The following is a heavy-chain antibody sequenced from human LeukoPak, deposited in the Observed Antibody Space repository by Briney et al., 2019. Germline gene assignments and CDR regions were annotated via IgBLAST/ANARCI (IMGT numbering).Heavy chain of an antibody. Sequence: SETLSLTCTVSGGSVSSGSYYWNWIRQPPGKVLEWIGYIYYSGSTYYNPSLKSRVTISVDTSKNQFSLKLSSVTAADTAVYYCARTRDYGSGSYLFDPWGQGTLVTVSS. J-gene: IGHJ5*02. CDR1: GGSVSSGSYY. D-gene: IGHD3-10*01. CDR2: IYYSGST. CDR3: ARTRDYGSGSYLFDP. V-gene: IGHV4-31*03.